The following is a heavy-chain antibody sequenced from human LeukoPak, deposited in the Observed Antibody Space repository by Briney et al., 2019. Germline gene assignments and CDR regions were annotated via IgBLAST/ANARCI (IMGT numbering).Heavy chain of an antibody. CDR2: ISVYNGNT. V-gene: IGHV1-18*01. CDR1: GYTFTSYG. CDR3: ARDFHRYYYDSSGYNAFDI. Sequence: ASVKVSCKASGYTFTSYGISWVRQAPGQGLEWMGWISVYNGNTNYAQKLQGRVTMTTDTSTTTAYMELRSLRSDDTAVYYCARDFHRYYYDSSGYNAFDIWGQGTMVTVSS. D-gene: IGHD3-22*01. J-gene: IGHJ3*02.